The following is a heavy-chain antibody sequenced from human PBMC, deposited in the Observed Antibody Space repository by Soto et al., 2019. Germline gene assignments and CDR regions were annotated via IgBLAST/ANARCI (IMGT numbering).Heavy chain of an antibody. V-gene: IGHV3-23*01. Sequence: GGSLRLSCAASGFTFSSYAMSWVRQAPGKGLEWVSAISGSGGSTYYADSVKGRFTISRDNSKNTLYLQMNSLRAEDTAVYYCAIPYYYDSSGYPWDFDYWGQGTLVTVSS. CDR3: AIPYYYDSSGYPWDFDY. CDR1: GFTFSSYA. D-gene: IGHD3-22*01. CDR2: ISGSGGST. J-gene: IGHJ4*02.